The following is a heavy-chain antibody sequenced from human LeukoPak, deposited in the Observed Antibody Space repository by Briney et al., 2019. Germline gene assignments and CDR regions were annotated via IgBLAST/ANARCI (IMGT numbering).Heavy chain of an antibody. Sequence: GGSLRLSCAASGSTFSDYYMSWIRQAPGKGVEWVSYISSSGSSMYYADSVKGRFTISRDNAKNSLSLQMNSLRAEDTAVYYCASGFTPSDYWGQGTLVTASS. V-gene: IGHV3-11*01. D-gene: IGHD6-6*01. CDR2: ISSSGSSM. CDR3: ASGFTPSDY. CDR1: GSTFSDYY. J-gene: IGHJ4*02.